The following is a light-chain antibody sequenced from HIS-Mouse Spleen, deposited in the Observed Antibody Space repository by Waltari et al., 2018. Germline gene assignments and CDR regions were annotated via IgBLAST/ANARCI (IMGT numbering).Light chain of an antibody. V-gene: IGLV2-23*01. CDR3: CSYAGSSTWV. Sequence: QSALTQSASVSGSPGQSITISCTGTSSDGGSYNLCSWYQQLPGKAPKLMIYEGSKRPSGVSNRFSGSKSGNTASLTISGLQAEDEADYYCCSYAGSSTWVFGGGTKLTVL. CDR1: SSDGGSYNL. J-gene: IGLJ3*02. CDR2: EGS.